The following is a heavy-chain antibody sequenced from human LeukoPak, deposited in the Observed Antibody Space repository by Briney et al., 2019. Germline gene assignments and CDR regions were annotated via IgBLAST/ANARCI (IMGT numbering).Heavy chain of an antibody. V-gene: IGHV3-48*02. Sequence: GGSLRLSCVASGFTFSSYGMNWVRQAPGKGLEWISYISSRSSTIYYAASVKGRFTISRDNAKNSLYLQMNSLRDEDTAVYYCARGCSGGSCFGDFDYWGQGTLGTVSS. J-gene: IGHJ4*02. CDR2: ISSRSSTI. D-gene: IGHD2-15*01. CDR1: GFTFSSYG. CDR3: ARGCSGGSCFGDFDY.